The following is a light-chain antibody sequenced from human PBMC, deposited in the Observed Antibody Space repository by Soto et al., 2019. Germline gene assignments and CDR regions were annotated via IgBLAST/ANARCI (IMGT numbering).Light chain of an antibody. CDR3: SPYTTSAPYV. V-gene: IGLV2-14*01. CDR2: EVT. CDR1: SSDVGAYNF. J-gene: IGLJ1*01. Sequence: QSVLTQPASVSGSPGQSITISCTGTSSDVGAYNFVSWYQHHPGRAPKLIIYEVTIRPSGVSNRFSGPKSGNTASLTVSGLQAEDEADYYCSPYTTSAPYVFGSGTKVTVL.